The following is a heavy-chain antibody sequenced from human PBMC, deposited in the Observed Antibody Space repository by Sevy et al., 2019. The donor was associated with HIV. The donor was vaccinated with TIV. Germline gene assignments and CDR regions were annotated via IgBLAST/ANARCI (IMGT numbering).Heavy chain of an antibody. CDR3: GRGPFCSGDCQEVVVDGMDV. D-gene: IGHD2-21*02. CDR1: GYTFTSYD. CDR2: MNPNSGNT. Sequence: ASVKVSCKASGYTFTSYDINWVRQATGQGLEWMGWMNPNSGNTGYAQKFQGRVTMTRNTSISTAYMELSSMRSEDTAVYYCGRGPFCSGDCQEVVVDGMDVWGQGTTVTVSS. J-gene: IGHJ6*02. V-gene: IGHV1-8*01.